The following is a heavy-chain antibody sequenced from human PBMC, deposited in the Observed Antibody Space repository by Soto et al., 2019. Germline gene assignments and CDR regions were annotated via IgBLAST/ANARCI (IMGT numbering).Heavy chain of an antibody. CDR1: GFDFSYFW. J-gene: IGHJ4*02. CDR3: ARDRMGDDYFDY. CDR2: IKQDGDKK. V-gene: IGHV3-7*01. Sequence: EVQLVASGGGLVQPGGSLRLSCAASGFDFSYFWMAWIRQAPGKGLEWVANIKQDGDKKYYVDSVEGRFTISRDNAKNSLYLQMDSLRAEDTALYFCARDRMGDDYFDYLGPGTQVTVSS. D-gene: IGHD3-16*01.